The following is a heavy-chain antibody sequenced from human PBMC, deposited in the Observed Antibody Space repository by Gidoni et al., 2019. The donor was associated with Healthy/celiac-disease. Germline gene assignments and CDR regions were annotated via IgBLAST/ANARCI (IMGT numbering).Heavy chain of an antibody. CDR2: IYYSGST. D-gene: IGHD3-22*01. CDR3: ARDSSGYIDY. J-gene: IGHJ4*02. Sequence: QLQLQESGPGLVKPSETLSLTCTVPGGSISSSSYYWGWIRQPPGKGLEWIGSIYYSGSTYYNPSLKSRVTISVDTSKNQFSLKLSSVTAADTAVYYCARDSSGYIDYWGQGTLVTVSS. CDR1: GGSISSSSYY. V-gene: IGHV4-39*02.